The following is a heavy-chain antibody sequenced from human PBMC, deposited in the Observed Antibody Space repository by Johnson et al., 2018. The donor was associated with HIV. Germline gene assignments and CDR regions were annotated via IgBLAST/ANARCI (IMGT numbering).Heavy chain of an antibody. CDR3: ARRRCSTGWQEAFDI. CDR1: GFTFSSHH. V-gene: IGHV3-64*01. Sequence: VQLVESGGGLVQPGESLRLSCGASGFTFSSHHMYWVRQAPGKGLEHVSAISGNGGSTYYANSVKVRFTISRDNSKNPLYLQMGSRTAEDMVGYYCARRRCSTGWQEAFDIWGRGTMVTVSS. J-gene: IGHJ3*02. CDR2: ISGNGGST. D-gene: IGHD6-25*01.